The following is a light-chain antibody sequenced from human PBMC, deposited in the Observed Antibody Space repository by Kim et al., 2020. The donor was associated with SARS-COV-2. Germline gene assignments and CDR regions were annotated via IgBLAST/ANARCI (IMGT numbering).Light chain of an antibody. CDR3: LQHNAYPPT. V-gene: IGKV1-9*01. J-gene: IGKJ4*01. CDR1: ISRS. Sequence: ISRSLAWYQQKPGKAPELLIYDASTLRRGVPSGFSGSGSGTEFTLTITTLQPEDFATYYCLQHNAYPPTFGGGTKLEI. CDR2: DAS.